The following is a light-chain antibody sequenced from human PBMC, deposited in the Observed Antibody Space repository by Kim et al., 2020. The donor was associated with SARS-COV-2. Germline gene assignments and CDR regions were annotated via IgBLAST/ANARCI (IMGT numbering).Light chain of an antibody. CDR1: QSVLYNSNNKNY. V-gene: IGKV4-1*01. Sequence: IVMTQSPDSLAVSLGERATINCKSSQSVLYNSNNKNYLAWYQQKPGQPPKLLIYWASTRESGVPDRFSGSGSETDFTLTISNLQAEDVAVYYCQQYYSSPLTFGGGTKVDIK. CDR3: QQYYSSPLT. CDR2: WAS. J-gene: IGKJ4*01.